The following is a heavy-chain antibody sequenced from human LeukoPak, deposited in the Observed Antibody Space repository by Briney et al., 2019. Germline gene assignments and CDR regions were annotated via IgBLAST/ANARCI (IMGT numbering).Heavy chain of an antibody. CDR2: IYPGDSDT. Sequence: GESLNISCKGSGYSFTSYWIGWVRQMPGKGLEWMGIIYPGDSDTRYSPSFQGQVTISADRSISTAYLQWSSLKASDTAMYYCARRDFSGSYPRESDYWGQGTLVTVSS. D-gene: IGHD1-26*01. CDR3: ARRDFSGSYPRESDY. CDR1: GYSFTSYW. J-gene: IGHJ4*02. V-gene: IGHV5-51*01.